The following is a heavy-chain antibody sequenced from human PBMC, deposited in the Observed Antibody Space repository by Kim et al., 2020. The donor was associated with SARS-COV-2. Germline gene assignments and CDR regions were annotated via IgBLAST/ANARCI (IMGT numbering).Heavy chain of an antibody. Sequence: GGSLRLSCAASGFTFSSYAMSWVRQAPGKGLEWVSAISGSGGSTYYADSVKGRFTISRDNSKNTLYLQMNSLRAEDTAVYYCAKDLGRIVVVPAASRNPIYYYYYGMDV. CDR1: GFTFSSYA. CDR2: ISGSGGST. D-gene: IGHD2-2*01. V-gene: IGHV3-23*01. CDR3: AKDLGRIVVVPAASRNPIYYYYYGMDV. J-gene: IGHJ6*01.